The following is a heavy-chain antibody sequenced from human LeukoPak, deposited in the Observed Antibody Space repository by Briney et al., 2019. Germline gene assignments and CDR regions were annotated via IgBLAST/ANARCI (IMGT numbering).Heavy chain of an antibody. Sequence: GGSLRLSCAVSGFTFNTYTMCWVRQAPGKGLEWVSSITSTSSYIFYADSVKGRFTISRDNAKNSLFLQMNGLRAEDTAFYYCARDSPYCTSSDCYLDSWGQGALVTVSS. CDR3: ARDSPYCTSSDCYLDS. J-gene: IGHJ4*02. CDR1: GFTFNTYT. D-gene: IGHD2-2*01. CDR2: ITSTSSYI. V-gene: IGHV3-21*01.